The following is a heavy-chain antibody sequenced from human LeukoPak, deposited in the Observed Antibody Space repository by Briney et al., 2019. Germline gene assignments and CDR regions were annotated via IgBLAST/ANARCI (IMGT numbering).Heavy chain of an antibody. D-gene: IGHD2-21*01. CDR2: IAGIGGGA. CDR1: GFTFSDYH. Sequence: GGSLRLSCGASGFTFSDYHMNWIRQAPGKGLEWVAYIAGIGGGAYYADSVKGRFTISRDNAKNSLYLQMNSLRADDTAVYYCARDRAMWCLDYWGQETLAAVSS. J-gene: IGHJ4*02. CDR3: ARDRAMWCLDY. V-gene: IGHV3-11*04.